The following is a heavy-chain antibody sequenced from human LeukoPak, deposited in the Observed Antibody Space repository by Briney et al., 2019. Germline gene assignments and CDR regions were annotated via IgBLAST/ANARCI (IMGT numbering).Heavy chain of an antibody. Sequence: PSETLSLTCTVYGRSISSYYWSWIRQPAGKGLEWIRRIYTSGSTNYNPSLKSRVTISLDTSKNQFSLKLSSVTAAVTAMYYCARGGFRACDYWGRGTLVSVSS. CDR3: ARGGFRACDY. V-gene: IGHV4-4*07. J-gene: IGHJ4*02. D-gene: IGHD3-10*01. CDR1: GRSISSYY. CDR2: IYTSGST.